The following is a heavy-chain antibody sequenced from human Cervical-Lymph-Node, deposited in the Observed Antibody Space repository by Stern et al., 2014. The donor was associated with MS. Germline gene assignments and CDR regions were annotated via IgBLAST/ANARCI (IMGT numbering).Heavy chain of an antibody. V-gene: IGHV4-61*02. J-gene: IGHJ4*02. Sequence: QLQLQESGPGLVKPSQTLSLTCTVSGGSISSGSYYWSWIRQPAGKGLEWIGRINTSGTSHYNPSLKSRVTISTDTAETQFSLNLSPVTAADTAMYYCARENGYSYAYELDYWGQGILVTVSS. CDR3: ARENGYSYAYELDY. D-gene: IGHD5-18*01. CDR1: GGSISSGSYY. CDR2: INTSGTS.